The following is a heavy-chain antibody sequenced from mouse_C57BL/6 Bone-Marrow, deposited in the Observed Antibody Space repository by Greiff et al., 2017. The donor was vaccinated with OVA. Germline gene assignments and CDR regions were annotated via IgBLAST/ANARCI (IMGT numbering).Heavy chain of an antibody. CDR2: IRNKPNGSTT. CDR3: ARYKGRVAVDYFDY. Sequence: EVKLVESGGGLVQPGDSLSLSCAASGFTFTNYYMSWVRQPPGKALEWLAFIRNKPNGSTTEYSASVKGRFTISRDHSQSILYLQMNALRAEDRATYYCARYKGRVAVDYFDYWGQGTALTVSS. J-gene: IGHJ2*01. CDR1: GFTFTNYY. D-gene: IGHD1-1*01. V-gene: IGHV7-3*01.